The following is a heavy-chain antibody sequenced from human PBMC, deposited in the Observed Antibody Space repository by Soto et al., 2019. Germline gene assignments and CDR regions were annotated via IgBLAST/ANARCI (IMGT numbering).Heavy chain of an antibody. D-gene: IGHD1-26*01. V-gene: IGHV1-69*06. J-gene: IGHJ4*02. Sequence: QVQLVQSGAELKKPGSSVNVSCAASGGTFKTYTINWVRQAPGQGLEWIGQIIPMYDSANYAQRFQGRVPISADKSPDIAYMELSGLRSEDTALYYCATWSTYSGSYCFDYWGQGTLVSVSS. CDR3: ATWSTYSGSYCFDY. CDR1: GGTFKTYT. CDR2: IIPMYDSA.